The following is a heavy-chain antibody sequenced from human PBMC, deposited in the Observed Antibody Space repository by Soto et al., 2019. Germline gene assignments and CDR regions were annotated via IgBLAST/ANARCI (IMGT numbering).Heavy chain of an antibody. J-gene: IGHJ5*02. D-gene: IGHD6-19*01. Sequence: QAQLVQSGDMVKKPGSSVRVSGKAAGGTFSTYGIGWVREAPGQGLEWVGGILPIIGSTHYARTFQGRVTITADKSTTTTYMELRSLTSDDTAVYYCARTRIAVAGLNWFDPWGQGTLVTVSS. CDR3: ARTRIAVAGLNWFDP. V-gene: IGHV1-69*06. CDR2: ILPIIGST. CDR1: GGTFSTYG.